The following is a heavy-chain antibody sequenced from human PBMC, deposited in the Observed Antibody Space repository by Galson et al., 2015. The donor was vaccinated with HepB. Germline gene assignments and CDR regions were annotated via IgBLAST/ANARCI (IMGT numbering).Heavy chain of an antibody. J-gene: IGHJ6*02. CDR2: ISSSSSYI. D-gene: IGHD2-21*02. CDR3: ARTLGVVVTAIRNYYYYGMDV. Sequence: SLRLSCAASGFTFSSYSMNWVRQAPGKGLEWVSSISSSSSYIYYADSVKGRFTISRDNAKNSLYLQMNSLRAEDTAVYYCARTLGVVVTAIRNYYYYGMDVWGQGTTVTVSS. V-gene: IGHV3-21*01. CDR1: GFTFSSYS.